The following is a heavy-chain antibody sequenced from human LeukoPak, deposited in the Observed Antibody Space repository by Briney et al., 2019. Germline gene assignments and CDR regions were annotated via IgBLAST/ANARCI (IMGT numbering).Heavy chain of an antibody. CDR2: IYYSGST. V-gene: IGHV4-31*03. J-gene: IGHJ4*02. CDR3: ARVMGDGWFGELFYYFDY. CDR1: GGSISSGGYY. D-gene: IGHD3-10*01. Sequence: SQTLSLTCTVSGGSISSGGYYWSWLRQHPGTGLEWIGYIYYSGSTYDNPSLKSRVAISVDTSKNQFSLKLSSVTAADTAVYYCARVMGDGWFGELFYYFDYWGQGTLVTVSS.